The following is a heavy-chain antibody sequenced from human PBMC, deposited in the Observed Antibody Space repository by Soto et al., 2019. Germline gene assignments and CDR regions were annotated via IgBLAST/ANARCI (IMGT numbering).Heavy chain of an antibody. Sequence: SETLSLTCTVSGGSISSYYWSWIRQPPGKGLGWFEYFYYVGSTNYTPSLKSRVTMSVDTSKNQFSLKLSSVTAADTAVYFCARQYSTSSKFDYWGQGTLVTVSS. CDR2: FYYVGST. D-gene: IGHD6-6*01. CDR3: ARQYSTSSKFDY. V-gene: IGHV4-59*08. J-gene: IGHJ4*02. CDR1: GGSISSYY.